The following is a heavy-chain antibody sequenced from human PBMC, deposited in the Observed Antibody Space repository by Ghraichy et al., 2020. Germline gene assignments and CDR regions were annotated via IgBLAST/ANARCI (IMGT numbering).Heavy chain of an antibody. CDR2: VSYDGSIK. CDR1: GFVFTTFA. CDR3: ARGFGGYYSSGPDALDI. V-gene: IGHV3-30*04. J-gene: IGHJ3*02. Sequence: GESLNISCAASGFVFTTFAMHWVRQAPGKGLEWGAVVSYDGSIKFYADSVKGRFTISRDNSKNTLYLQVSSLRVEDTALYICARGFGGYYSSGPDALDIWGQGTMVIVSS. D-gene: IGHD6-19*01.